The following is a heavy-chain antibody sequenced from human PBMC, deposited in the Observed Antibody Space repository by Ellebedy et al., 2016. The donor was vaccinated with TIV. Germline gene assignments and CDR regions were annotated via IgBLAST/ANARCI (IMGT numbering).Heavy chain of an antibody. Sequence: AASVKVSCKASGNIFTSYYIHWVRQAPGQGLEWMGIINPSGGNSHHAQKFQGRVTMTSDTSTSTVYMELSSLTSEDTAVYYCARGRGVHAFDLWGQGTMVTVSS. CDR2: INPSGGNS. V-gene: IGHV1-46*01. J-gene: IGHJ3*01. CDR1: GNIFTSYY. CDR3: ARGRGVHAFDL. D-gene: IGHD3-10*01.